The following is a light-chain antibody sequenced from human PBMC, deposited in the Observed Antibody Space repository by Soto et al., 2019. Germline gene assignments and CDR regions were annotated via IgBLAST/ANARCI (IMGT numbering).Light chain of an antibody. Sequence: EIVMTQSPATLSVSPGERASLSCRASQSVGSNLAWYQQTAGQAPRLLIYGASTRATGIPARFSGSGSGTEFTLTISSLQSEXXAVXXXQXXTNWPYTFGQGTKLEIK. CDR3: QXXTNWPYT. CDR1: QSVGSN. J-gene: IGKJ2*01. V-gene: IGKV3-15*01. CDR2: GAS.